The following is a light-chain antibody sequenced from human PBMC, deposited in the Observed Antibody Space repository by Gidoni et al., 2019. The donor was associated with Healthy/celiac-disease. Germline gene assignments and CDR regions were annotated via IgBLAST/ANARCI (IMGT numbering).Light chain of an antibody. CDR3: QQCYSFPWT. CDR1: QGISSF. Sequence: ALRMTQSPSSFSASTGDRVTITCRASQGISSFLAWYQQKPGKAPKLLIYAASTLQSGVPSRFSGSGSGTDFTLTISCLQSEDSATYDCQQCYSFPWTFGQGTKVEIK. CDR2: AAS. V-gene: IGKV1-8*01. J-gene: IGKJ1*01.